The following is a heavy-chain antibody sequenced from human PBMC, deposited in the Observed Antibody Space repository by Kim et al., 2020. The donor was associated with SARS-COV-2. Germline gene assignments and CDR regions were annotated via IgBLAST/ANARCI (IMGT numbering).Heavy chain of an antibody. Sequence: GGSLRLSCAASGFTFSSYDMHWVRQATGKGLEWVSAIGTAGDTYYPGSGKGRFTISRENAKNSLYLQMNSLRAGDTAVYYCARGGREVAAAGTPWFDPWGQGTLVTVSS. CDR1: GFTFSSYD. CDR2: IGTAGDT. V-gene: IGHV3-13*01. CDR3: ARGGREVAAAGTPWFDP. J-gene: IGHJ5*02. D-gene: IGHD6-13*01.